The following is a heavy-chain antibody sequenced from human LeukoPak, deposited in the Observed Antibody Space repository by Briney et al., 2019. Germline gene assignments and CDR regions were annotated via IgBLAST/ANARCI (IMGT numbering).Heavy chain of an antibody. V-gene: IGHV4-34*01. D-gene: IGHD6-19*01. CDR2: INHSGST. CDR3: ARLLWLVGFDP. J-gene: IGHJ5*02. CDR1: GGSFSGYY. Sequence: SETLSLTCAVSGGSFSGYYWSWIRQPPEKGLEWIGEINHSGSTNYNPSLKSRVTISVDTSKNQFSLNLSSVTAADTAVYYCARLLWLVGFDPWGQGTLVTVSS.